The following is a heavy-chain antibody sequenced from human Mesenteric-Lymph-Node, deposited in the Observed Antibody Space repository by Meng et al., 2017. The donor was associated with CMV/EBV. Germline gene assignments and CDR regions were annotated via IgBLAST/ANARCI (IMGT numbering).Heavy chain of an antibody. CDR3: ARNSDWGSSADY. CDR1: GGSFSGYY. CDR2: INHSGST. D-gene: IGHD7-27*01. J-gene: IGHJ4*02. Sequence: LTCAVYGGSFSGYYWSWIRQPTEKGLEWIGEINHSGSTNYNPSLKSRVTISVDTSKNQFSLKLSSVTAADTAVYYCARNSDWGSSADYWGQGTLVTVSS. V-gene: IGHV4-34*01.